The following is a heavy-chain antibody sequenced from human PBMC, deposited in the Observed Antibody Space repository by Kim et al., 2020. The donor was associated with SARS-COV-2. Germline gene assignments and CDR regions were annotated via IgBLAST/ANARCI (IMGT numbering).Heavy chain of an antibody. CDR3: ATIQIAAAIY. J-gene: IGHJ4*02. CDR2: IYYSGST. V-gene: IGHV4-39*01. CDR1: GGSISSSSYY. D-gene: IGHD6-13*01. Sequence: SETLSLTCTVSGGSISSSSYYWGWIRQPPGKGLEWIGSIYYSGSTYYNPSLKSRVTISVDTSKNQFSLKLSSVTAADTAVYYCATIQIAAAIYWGQGTLVTVSS.